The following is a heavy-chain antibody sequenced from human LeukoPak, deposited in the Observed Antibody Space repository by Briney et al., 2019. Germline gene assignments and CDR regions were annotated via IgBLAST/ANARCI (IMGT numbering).Heavy chain of an antibody. CDR1: GYSFTSYW. CDR2: IYPGDSDT. CDR3: ARRDDYVRGSYPTTQFDP. D-gene: IGHD3-16*01. V-gene: IGHV5-51*01. Sequence: GESLKISCKGSGYSFTSYWIGWVRQMPGKGLEWMGIIYPGDSDTRYSPSFQGQVTISADKSISTAYLQWSSLKASDTAMYYCARRDDYVRGSYPTTQFDPWGQGTLVTVSS. J-gene: IGHJ5*02.